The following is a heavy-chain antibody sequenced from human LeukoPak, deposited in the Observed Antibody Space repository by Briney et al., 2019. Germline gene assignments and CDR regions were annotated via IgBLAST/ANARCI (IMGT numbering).Heavy chain of an antibody. CDR1: GFTFSDYY. J-gene: IGHJ4*02. CDR3: ARFRSGSASVFNY. Sequence: GGSLRLSCAASGFTFSDYYMSWIRQAPGKGLEWVSYIGSRGGPIYYSDSVKGRFTISRDNAMNSLFLQIDSLRADDTAVYYCARFRSGSASVFNYWGQGTLVTVSP. V-gene: IGHV3-11*01. D-gene: IGHD3-10*01. CDR2: IGSRGGPI.